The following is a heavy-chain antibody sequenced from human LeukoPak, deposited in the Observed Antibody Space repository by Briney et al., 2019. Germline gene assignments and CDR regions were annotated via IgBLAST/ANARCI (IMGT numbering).Heavy chain of an antibody. V-gene: IGHV3-23*01. J-gene: IGHJ4*02. CDR3: AKQSAGSAAWYSLHYDF. CDR2: VDGGGGT. CDR1: GFTLSSYA. Sequence: GGSLRLSCAASGFTLSSYAMTWVRQAPGRGLEWVSSVDGGGGTHYADSVKGRFTISRDNSKDTLYLQMNGLRAEDTAVYFCAKQSAGSAAWYSLHYDFWGQGTLVTVSS. D-gene: IGHD6-13*01.